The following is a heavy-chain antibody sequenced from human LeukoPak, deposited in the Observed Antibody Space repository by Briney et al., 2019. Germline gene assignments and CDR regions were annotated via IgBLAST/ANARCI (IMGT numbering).Heavy chain of an antibody. CDR2: ISGSGGST. CDR3: AKDKGLSHNADDAFDI. J-gene: IGHJ3*02. V-gene: IGHV3-23*01. CDR1: GFTFSSYG. D-gene: IGHD3-16*02. Sequence: GGSLRLSCAASGFTFSSYGMSWVRQAPGKGLEWVSAISGSGGSTYYADSVKGRFTISRDNSKNTLYLQMNSLRAEDTAVYYCAKDKGLSHNADDAFDIWGQGTMVTVSS.